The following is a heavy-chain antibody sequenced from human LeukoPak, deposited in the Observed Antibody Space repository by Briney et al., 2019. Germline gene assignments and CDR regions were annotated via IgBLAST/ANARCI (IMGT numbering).Heavy chain of an antibody. J-gene: IGHJ4*02. CDR2: IKQDGSEK. CDR3: ARELSTVVTPGPPAY. Sequence: GGSLRLSCAASGFTFSSYWMSWVRQAPGKGLEWVANIKQDGSEKYYVDSVKGRFTISRDNAKNSLYLQMNSLRAEDTAVYYCARELSTVVTPGPPAYWGQGTLVTVSS. D-gene: IGHD4-23*01. V-gene: IGHV3-7*01. CDR1: GFTFSSYW.